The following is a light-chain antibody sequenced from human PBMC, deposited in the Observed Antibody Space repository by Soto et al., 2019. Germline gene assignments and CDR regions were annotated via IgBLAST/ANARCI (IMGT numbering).Light chain of an antibody. CDR2: EVN. J-gene: IGLJ2*01. CDR1: SSDVGGYKY. Sequence: QSALTQPPSASGSPGQSVTISCTGTSSDVGGYKYVSWYQQHPGKAPKLMIFEVNKRPSGVPDRFSGSKSGNTASLTVSGLQAEDEADYYCHAYASISDLVVFGTGTKLTVL. CDR3: HAYASISDLVV. V-gene: IGLV2-8*01.